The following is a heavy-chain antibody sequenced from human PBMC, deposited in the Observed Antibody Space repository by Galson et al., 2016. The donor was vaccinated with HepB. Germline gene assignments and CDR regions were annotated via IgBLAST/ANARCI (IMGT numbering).Heavy chain of an antibody. V-gene: IGHV3-21*01. D-gene: IGHD6-19*01. Sequence: SLRLSCAASGFTLSSYSLNWVRQAPGKGLEWVSSITSSSTYTYYAASVKGRFTISRDNAKNSLHLQMNSLRAEDTAVYYCARDHRGRWLTDYYYYYGLDVWGQGTTVTVSS. CDR1: GFTLSSYS. J-gene: IGHJ6*02. CDR2: ITSSSTYT. CDR3: ARDHRGRWLTDYYYYYGLDV.